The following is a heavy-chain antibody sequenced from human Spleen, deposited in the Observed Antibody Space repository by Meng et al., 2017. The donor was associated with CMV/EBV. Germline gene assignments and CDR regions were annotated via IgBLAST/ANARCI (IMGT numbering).Heavy chain of an antibody. CDR2: IHHAGST. J-gene: IGHJ5*02. CDR1: GASFGIYC. V-gene: IGHV4-34*01. CDR3: ARVTLLRGLTVWFDP. D-gene: IGHD3-10*01. Sequence: VYGASFGIYCWIWLRQPPRKGLGWIREIHHAGSTTYNPSLKSRVTISVDASKNQFSLKLSSVTAADTAVYYCARVTLLRGLTVWFDPWGQGSLVTVSS.